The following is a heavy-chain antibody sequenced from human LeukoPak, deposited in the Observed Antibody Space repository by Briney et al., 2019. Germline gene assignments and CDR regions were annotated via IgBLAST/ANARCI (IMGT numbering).Heavy chain of an antibody. CDR3: ARDGSLYSSGWSVS. D-gene: IGHD6-19*01. V-gene: IGHV3-21*01. CDR1: GFTFSSYS. J-gene: IGHJ4*02. CDR2: ISSSSSYI. Sequence: GGSLRLSCAASGFTFSSYSMNWVRQAPGKGLEWVSSISSSSSYIYYADSVKGRFTISRDSAKNSLYLQMNSLRAEDTAVYYCARDGSLYSSGWSVSWGQGTLVTVSS.